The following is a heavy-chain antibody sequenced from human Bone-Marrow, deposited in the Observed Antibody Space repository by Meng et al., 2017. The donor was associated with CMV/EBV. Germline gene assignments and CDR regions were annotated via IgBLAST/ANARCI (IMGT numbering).Heavy chain of an antibody. J-gene: IGHJ6*02. CDR3: TRSPNGMDV. CDR1: GFTFSSYA. Sequence: GESLKISCAASGFTFSSYAMHWVRQAPGKGLEWVAVISYDGSNKYYADSVKGRFTISRENAKKSFYLQMNNLRVGDTAVYYCTRSPNGMDVWGQGNTVTVSS. V-gene: IGHV3-30*14. CDR2: ISYDGSNK.